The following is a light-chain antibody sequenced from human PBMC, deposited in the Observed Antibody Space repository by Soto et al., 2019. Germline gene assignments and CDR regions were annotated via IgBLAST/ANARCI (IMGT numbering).Light chain of an antibody. V-gene: IGKV3-20*01. CDR1: QSVRSRY. J-gene: IGKJ1*01. CDR3: QQYGTSPQT. Sequence: EIVLTQSPGTLSLSPGERATLSCRASQSVRSRYLAWYQQKPGQAPRLLIYGSSSRPPGIPDRVSGSGSGTEFTLTISRLEPEDFAVYYCQQYGTSPQTFSQGTKVDIK. CDR2: GSS.